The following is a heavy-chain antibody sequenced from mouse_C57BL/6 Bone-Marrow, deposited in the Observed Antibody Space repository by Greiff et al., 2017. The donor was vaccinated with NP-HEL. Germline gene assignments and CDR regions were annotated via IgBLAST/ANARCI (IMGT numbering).Heavy chain of an antibody. J-gene: IGHJ3*01. Sequence: EVHLVESGGGLVQPKGSLKLSCAASGFSFNTYAMNWVRQAPGQGLEWVARIRSKSNNYATYYADSVKDRFTISRDDSASMLYLQMNNLKTEDTAMYYYVRNQYDGSVTWFAYWSEATLVTASA. CDR1: GFSFNTYA. D-gene: IGHD2-3*01. CDR2: IRSKSNNYAT. V-gene: IGHV10-1*01. CDR3: VRNQYDGSVTWFAY.